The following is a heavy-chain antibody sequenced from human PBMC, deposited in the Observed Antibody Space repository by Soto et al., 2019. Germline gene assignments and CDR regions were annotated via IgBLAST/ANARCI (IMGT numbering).Heavy chain of an antibody. J-gene: IGHJ6*02. D-gene: IGHD4-4*01. CDR2: ISASGGST. CDR3: AKDLRTSTNYNYGMDV. Sequence: EVQLLESGGGLVQPGGSLRLSCAASGLTFSTYAMSWVRQAPGKGLEWVSVISASGGSTFYADSVKGRFIVSRDNSRNTLYLQVISLRVEDTAVYYCAKDLRTSTNYNYGMDVWGQGTTVTVSS. CDR1: GLTFSTYA. V-gene: IGHV3-23*01.